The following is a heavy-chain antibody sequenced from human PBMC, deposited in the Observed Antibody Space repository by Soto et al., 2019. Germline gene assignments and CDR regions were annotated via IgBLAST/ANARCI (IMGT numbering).Heavy chain of an antibody. CDR2: ISTNGGST. CDR3: ARGSGGSYGMDV. J-gene: IGHJ6*02. Sequence: GGSLRLSCAASGFTFSSYAMSWVRQAPGKGLEYVSSISTNGGSTDYADSVKGRFTISRDNSKNTVYLQMSSLRVEDTAVYYCARGSGGSYGMDVWGQGTTVTVSS. CDR1: GFTFSSYA. D-gene: IGHD2-15*01. V-gene: IGHV3-64D*06.